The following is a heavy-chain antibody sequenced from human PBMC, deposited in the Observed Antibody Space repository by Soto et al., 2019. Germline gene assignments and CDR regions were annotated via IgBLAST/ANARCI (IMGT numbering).Heavy chain of an antibody. D-gene: IGHD3-10*01. V-gene: IGHV4-39*01. Sequence: SETLSLTCTVSGGSISSSTYYWGWFRQPPGKGLEWIWNIFYSGATYYNPSLKSRVTVSVDTSKNQFSLKLSSVTAADTAVYYCASYGSGSYKYYFDSWGQGALVT. CDR1: GGSISSSTYY. J-gene: IGHJ4*02. CDR2: IFYSGAT. CDR3: ASYGSGSYKYYFDS.